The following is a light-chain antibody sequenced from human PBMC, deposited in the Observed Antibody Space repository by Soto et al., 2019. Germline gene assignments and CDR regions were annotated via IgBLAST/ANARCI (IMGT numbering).Light chain of an antibody. J-gene: IGKJ1*01. V-gene: IGKV3-15*01. Sequence: EMVMTQSPAALSVSPGERATLFCRASQSVRSNLAWYQQKPGQAPRLLIYGASIRVTGIPVRFSGSGSGTEFTLTISRLQSEDFAIYYCQQYNQWPPWTFGQGTKVEIK. CDR2: GAS. CDR1: QSVRSN. CDR3: QQYNQWPPWT.